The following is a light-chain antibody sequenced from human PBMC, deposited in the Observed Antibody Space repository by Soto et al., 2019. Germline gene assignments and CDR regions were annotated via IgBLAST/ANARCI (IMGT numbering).Light chain of an antibody. CDR1: SSVVGAYVY. V-gene: IGLV2-11*01. CDR2: DVY. Sequence: QSALTQPRSVPGSPGQSVTISCPGTSSVVGAYVYVSWYQNQPGSAPKLIIYDVYKRPSGVPDRFSGSKSGDTASLTISGLQADDEADYYCSSYAGTYTYVFGTGTKVTVL. J-gene: IGLJ1*01. CDR3: SSYAGTYTYV.